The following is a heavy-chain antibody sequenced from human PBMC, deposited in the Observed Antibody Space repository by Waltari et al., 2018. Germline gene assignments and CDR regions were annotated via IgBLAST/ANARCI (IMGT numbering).Heavy chain of an antibody. CDR3: ARDGRDYGDASHYYGMDV. CDR1: GFTFSSYG. CDR2: IWYDGSNK. J-gene: IGHJ6*02. Sequence: QVQLVESGGGVVQPGRSLRLSCAASGFTFSSYGMHWVRQAPGKGLEWVAVIWYDGSNKYYADSVKGRFTISRDNSKNTLYLQMNSLRAEDTAVYYCARDGRDYGDASHYYGMDVWGQGTTVTVSS. D-gene: IGHD4-17*01. V-gene: IGHV3-33*01.